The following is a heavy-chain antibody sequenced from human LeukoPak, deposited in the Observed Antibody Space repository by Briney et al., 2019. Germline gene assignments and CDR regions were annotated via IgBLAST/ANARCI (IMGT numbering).Heavy chain of an antibody. D-gene: IGHD1-26*01. Sequence: PGGSLSLSCGASGITISTYARNWVRQAPGKGLEWVSGFSGSGSTTYYAYSVKGRFTITRDNSKNTVYLQMNSLRAEDTAIYYCAKGPQWELPHFDYWGQGTLVTVSS. V-gene: IGHV3-23*01. CDR1: GITISTYA. CDR2: FSGSGSTT. J-gene: IGHJ4*02. CDR3: AKGPQWELPHFDY.